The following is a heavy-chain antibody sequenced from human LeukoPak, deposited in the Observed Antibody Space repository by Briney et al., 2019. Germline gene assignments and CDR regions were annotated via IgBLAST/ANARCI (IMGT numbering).Heavy chain of an antibody. CDR3: ARHACSAGICFDY. CDR2: IKEDGSEK. D-gene: IGHD2-15*01. Sequence: GGSLRLSCAASGFASSGYWMTWVRQAPGKGLGWGANIKEDGSEKYYVDSVRGRFTLSRDNAKNSLYLQMNSLRADDTAVSYCARHACSAGICFDYWGQGTLVTVSS. CDR1: GFASSGYW. J-gene: IGHJ4*02. V-gene: IGHV3-7*01.